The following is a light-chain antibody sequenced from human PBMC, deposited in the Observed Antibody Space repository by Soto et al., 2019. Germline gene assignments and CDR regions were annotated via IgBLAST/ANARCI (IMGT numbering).Light chain of an antibody. CDR3: TSYAGSNFHVV. V-gene: IGLV2-8*01. CDR1: SSDIGSYNF. J-gene: IGLJ2*01. Sequence: QSALTQPPSASGAPGQSVTISFTGASSDIGSYNFVSWYQQHPDKPPKLLIYDVTQRPSGVPDRFSGSKSGNTASLTVSGLLAEDEADYCCTSYAGSNFHVVFGGGTKLTVL. CDR2: DVT.